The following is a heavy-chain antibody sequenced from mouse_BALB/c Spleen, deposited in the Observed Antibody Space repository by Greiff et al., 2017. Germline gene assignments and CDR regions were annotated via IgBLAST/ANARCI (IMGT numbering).Heavy chain of an antibody. V-gene: IGHV1-15*01. CDR3: TRWLIRFYAMDY. D-gene: IGHD1-1*01. J-gene: IGHJ4*01. Sequence: SGAELVRPGASVTLSCKASGYTFTDYEMHWVKQTPVHGLEWIGAIDPETGGTAYNQKFKGKATLTADKSSSTAYMELRSLTSEDSAVYYCTRWLIRFYAMDYWGQGTSVTVSS. CDR1: GYTFTDYE. CDR2: IDPETGGT.